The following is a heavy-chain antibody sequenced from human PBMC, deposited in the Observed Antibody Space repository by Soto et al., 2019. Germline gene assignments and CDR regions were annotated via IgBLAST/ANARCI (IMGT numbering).Heavy chain of an antibody. CDR3: ATMGTPATGLYYFDN. Sequence: SETLSLTCTVSGGSISSGNYYWSWIRQPPGKGMEWIGFMSYSGSTSYNASLKSRVTISVDTSKSQFSLNLSFVTAADTAVYYCATMGTPATGLYYFDNWGLGTLVTVSS. CDR2: MSYSGST. D-gene: IGHD1-7*01. V-gene: IGHV4-30-4*01. J-gene: IGHJ4*02. CDR1: GGSISSGNYY.